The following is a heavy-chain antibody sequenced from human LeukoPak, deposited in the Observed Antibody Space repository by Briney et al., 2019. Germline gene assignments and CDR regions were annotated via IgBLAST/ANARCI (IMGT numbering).Heavy chain of an antibody. V-gene: IGHV1-8*01. Sequence: ASVKVSCKASGYTFTSYDINWVRQPTGQGLEWMGWMNPNSGNTGYAQKLQGRVPMTRDTSISTAYMELSRLRSDDTAVYYCARVPRYGYYDSSGYYYLDYWGQGPLVTVSS. CDR3: ARVPRYGYYDSSGYYYLDY. D-gene: IGHD3-22*01. CDR2: MNPNSGNT. CDR1: GYTFTSYD. J-gene: IGHJ4*02.